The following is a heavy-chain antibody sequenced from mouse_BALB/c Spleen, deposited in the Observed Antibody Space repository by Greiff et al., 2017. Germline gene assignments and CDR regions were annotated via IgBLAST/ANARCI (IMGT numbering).Heavy chain of an antibody. D-gene: IGHD2-4*01. J-gene: IGHJ1*01. Sequence: VQLQQSGAELVKPGASVKLSCKASGYTFTSYDINWVRQRPDQGLEWIGWIFPGDGSTKYNEKFKGKATLTTDKSCSTAYMQLSRLTSEDSAVYIGATMITTRTYWYIEVWGAGTTVTGSS. CDR1: GYTFTSYD. V-gene: IGHV1S56*01. CDR3: ATMITTRTYWYIEV. CDR2: IFPGDGST.